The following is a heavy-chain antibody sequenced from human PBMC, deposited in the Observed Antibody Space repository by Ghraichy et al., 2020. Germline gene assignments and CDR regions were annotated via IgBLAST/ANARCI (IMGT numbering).Heavy chain of an antibody. V-gene: IGHV4-34*01. Sequence: SETLSLTCAVYGGSFSGYYWSWIRQPPGKGLEWIGEINHSGSTNYNPSLKSRVTISVDTSKNQFSLKLSSVTAADTAVYYCAGTQRGYSSGWYVYWGQGTLVTVSS. D-gene: IGHD6-19*01. CDR1: GGSFSGYY. CDR3: AGTQRGYSSGWYVY. CDR2: INHSGST. J-gene: IGHJ4*02.